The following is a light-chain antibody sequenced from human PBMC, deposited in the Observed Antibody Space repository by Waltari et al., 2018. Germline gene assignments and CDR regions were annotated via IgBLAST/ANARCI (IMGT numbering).Light chain of an antibody. CDR3: QHHFRLPAT. Sequence: IMFTPSPGTLSLSPGERAILSCRASQSISRYLAWYQQKPGQAPRLLIYGASTRATGIPDRFSGSGSGTDFSLTISGLEPEDSAVYYCQHHFRLPATFGQGTKVEIK. J-gene: IGKJ1*01. CDR1: QSISRY. V-gene: IGKV3-20*01. CDR2: GAS.